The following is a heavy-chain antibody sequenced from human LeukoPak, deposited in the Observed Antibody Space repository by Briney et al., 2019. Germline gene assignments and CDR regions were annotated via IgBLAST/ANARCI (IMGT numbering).Heavy chain of an antibody. Sequence: GASVKVSCKASGYTFTSYDINWVRQATGQGLEWMGWMNPNSGNTGYAQKFQGRVTMTRNTSISTAYMELSSLRSEDTAVYYCAHTSGGEYYDYVWGSYRYQKPFDYWGQGTLVTVSS. V-gene: IGHV1-8*01. D-gene: IGHD3-16*02. J-gene: IGHJ4*02. CDR2: MNPNSGNT. CDR3: AHTSGGEYYDYVWGSYRYQKPFDY. CDR1: GYTFTSYD.